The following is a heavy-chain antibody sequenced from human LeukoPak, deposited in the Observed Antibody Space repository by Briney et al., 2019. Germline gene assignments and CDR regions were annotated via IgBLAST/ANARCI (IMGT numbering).Heavy chain of an antibody. Sequence: PGGSLRLSCAASGFTFDDYGMSWVRQAPGKGLEWVSGINWNGGSTGYADSVKGRFTISRDNAKNSLYLQMNSLRAEDTALYYCARSQKDSSGWAGPGFDYWGQGTLVTVSS. CDR3: ARSQKDSSGWAGPGFDY. V-gene: IGHV3-20*04. CDR1: GFTFDDYG. D-gene: IGHD6-19*01. J-gene: IGHJ4*02. CDR2: INWNGGST.